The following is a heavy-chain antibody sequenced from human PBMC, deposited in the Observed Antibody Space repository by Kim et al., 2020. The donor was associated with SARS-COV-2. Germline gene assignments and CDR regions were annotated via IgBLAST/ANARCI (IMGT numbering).Heavy chain of an antibody. Sequence: EYGDAGKGRFTISRDNARNSLYLQMNSLTAEDTAVYYCVTDGDFGKFDYWGQGTLVTVSS. CDR3: VTDGDFGKFDY. V-gene: IGHV3-7*01. D-gene: IGHD2-21*02. J-gene: IGHJ4*02.